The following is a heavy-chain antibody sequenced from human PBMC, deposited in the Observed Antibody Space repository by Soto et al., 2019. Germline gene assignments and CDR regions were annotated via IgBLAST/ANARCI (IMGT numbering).Heavy chain of an antibody. Sequence: GGSLRLSCAASGFTFSSYGMHWVRQAPGKGLEWVAVISYDGSNKYYADSVKGRFTISRDNSKNTLYLQMNSLRAEDTAVYYCAKEKGSSWYPNDYWGQGTLVTVSS. J-gene: IGHJ4*02. D-gene: IGHD6-13*01. CDR3: AKEKGSSWYPNDY. V-gene: IGHV3-30*18. CDR1: GFTFSSYG. CDR2: ISYDGSNK.